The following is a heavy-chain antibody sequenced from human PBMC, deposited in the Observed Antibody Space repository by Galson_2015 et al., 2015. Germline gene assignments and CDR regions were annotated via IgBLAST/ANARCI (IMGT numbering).Heavy chain of an antibody. J-gene: IGHJ4*02. CDR3: AKDSTSREAPD. V-gene: IGHV3-23*01. D-gene: IGHD6-13*01. CDR2: IRGDTRTI. CDR1: GFTFANYG. Sequence: SMRLSCAASGFTFANYGMTWGRQAPGKGLEWVSVIRGDTRTIYYESSVKGRFTTSRDNSKNPVYLQMNSLRAEDTAVYYCAKDSTSREAPDWGQGTLVTVSS.